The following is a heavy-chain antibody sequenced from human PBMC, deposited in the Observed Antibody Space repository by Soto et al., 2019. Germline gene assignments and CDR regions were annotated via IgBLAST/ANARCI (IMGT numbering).Heavy chain of an antibody. CDR2: IYYSGST. V-gene: IGHV4-59*12. CDR3: ARDREAGYYYYGMDV. D-gene: IGHD6-25*01. CDR1: GGSISSYY. Sequence: TSETLSLTCTVSGGSISSYYWSWIRQPPGKGLEWIGYIYYSGSTNYNPSLKSRVTISVDTSKNQFSLKLSSVTAADTAVYYCARDREAGYYYYGMDVWGQGTTVTVSS. J-gene: IGHJ6*02.